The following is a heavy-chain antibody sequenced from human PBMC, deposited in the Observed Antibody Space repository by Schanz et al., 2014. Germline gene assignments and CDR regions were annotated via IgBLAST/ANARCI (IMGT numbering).Heavy chain of an antibody. CDR1: GFTVSNND. J-gene: IGHJ5*01. CDR3: AGCLTVVGWWKFDS. V-gene: IGHV3-66*01. CDR2: IYGGGRT. Sequence: EVQVLQSGGGLVQPGGSLRLSCAPSGFTVSNNDMAWVRQAPGKGLEWVSIIYGGGRTYHADSVRDRFIMSRDNSKNTVYRQLNSLRVEDTAVYYCAGCLTVVGWWKFDSCGKGALDTVSS. D-gene: IGHD2-15*01.